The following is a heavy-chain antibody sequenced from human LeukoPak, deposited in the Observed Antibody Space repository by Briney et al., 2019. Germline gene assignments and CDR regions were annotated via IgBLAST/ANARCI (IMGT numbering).Heavy chain of an antibody. CDR3: ARDLFYYYDSSGYSYFDY. Sequence: PSETLSLTCTVSGGSISSGSYYWSWIRQPAGKGLEWIGRIYTSGSTNYNPSLKSRVTISVDTSKNQFSLKLSSVTAADTAVYYCARDLFYYYDSSGYSYFDYWGQGTLVTVSS. CDR1: GGSISSGSYY. D-gene: IGHD3-22*01. CDR2: IYTSGST. J-gene: IGHJ4*02. V-gene: IGHV4-61*02.